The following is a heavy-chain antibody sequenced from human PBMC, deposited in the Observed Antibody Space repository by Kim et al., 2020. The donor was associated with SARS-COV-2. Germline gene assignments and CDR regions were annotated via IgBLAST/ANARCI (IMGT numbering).Heavy chain of an antibody. CDR2: T. V-gene: IGHV3-64D*09. CDR3: VKVFELELHLS. J-gene: IGHJ5*02. Sequence: TYYADAVKGRFNISRDNSKSMLYLQMSSLRVVDTAGYYCVKVFELELHLSWGQGTLVTVSP. D-gene: IGHD1-26*01.